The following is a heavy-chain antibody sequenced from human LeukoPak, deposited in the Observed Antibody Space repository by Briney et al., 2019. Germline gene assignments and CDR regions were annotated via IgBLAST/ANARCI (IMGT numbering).Heavy chain of an antibody. V-gene: IGHV3-13*01. J-gene: IGHJ6*02. CDR2: IGIVGDT. Sequence: PGGSLRLSCAASGFTFGSYDMHWVRQDKGKGLEWVSAIGIVGDTYYPDSVKGRFTISRDNARNSFYLQMNNLRAEDTAVYFCARDWSPLYGDYSSGTYYYGMDVWGQGTTVTVSS. CDR3: ARDWSPLYGDYSSGTYYYGMDV. D-gene: IGHD4-17*01. CDR1: GFTFGSYD.